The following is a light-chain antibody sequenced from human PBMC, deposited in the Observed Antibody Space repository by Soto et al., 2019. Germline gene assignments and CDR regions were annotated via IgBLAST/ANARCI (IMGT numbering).Light chain of an antibody. Sequence: DIQLTQSPSFLSASVGDRVTITCRASQTISSWLAWYQQKPGKAPKLLIYKASTLKSGVPSRFSGSESGTEFTLTITSLQADDFATYYCQHYNSYSEAFGQGTKVDNK. V-gene: IGKV1-5*03. J-gene: IGKJ1*01. CDR1: QTISSW. CDR3: QHYNSYSEA. CDR2: KAS.